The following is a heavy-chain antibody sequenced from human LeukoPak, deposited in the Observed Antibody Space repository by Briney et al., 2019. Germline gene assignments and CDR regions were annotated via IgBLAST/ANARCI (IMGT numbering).Heavy chain of an antibody. D-gene: IGHD2-15*01. CDR3: AREIVVVVAATPDAFDI. J-gene: IGHJ3*02. V-gene: IGHV4-30-4*01. Sequence: NTSQTLSLTCTVSGGSISSGDHYWSWIRQPPGKGLEWIGYIYYSGSTYYNPSLKSRVTISVDTSKNQFSLKLSSVTAADTAVYYCAREIVVVVAATPDAFDIWGQGTMVTVSS. CDR2: IYYSGST. CDR1: GGSISSGDHY.